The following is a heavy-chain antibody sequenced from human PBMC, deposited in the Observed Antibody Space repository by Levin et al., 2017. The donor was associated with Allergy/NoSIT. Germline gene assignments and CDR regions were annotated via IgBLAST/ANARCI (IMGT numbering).Heavy chain of an antibody. D-gene: IGHD3-3*01. Sequence: TGGSLRLSCVASGFTFSNFAMSWVRQGPGKGLEWISSISGSGFGFSGGVTYYADSVKGRFTISRDDSKNTVYLEMRSLTAEDTAVYYCAEDPFASGNSIGWDAFDVWGQGTMVTVSS. J-gene: IGHJ3*01. V-gene: IGHV3-23*01. CDR3: AEDPFASGNSIGWDAFDV. CDR2: ISGSGFGFSGGVT. CDR1: GFTFSNFA.